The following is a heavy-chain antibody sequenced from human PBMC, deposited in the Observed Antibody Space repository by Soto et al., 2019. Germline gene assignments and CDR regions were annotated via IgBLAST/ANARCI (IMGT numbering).Heavy chain of an antibody. D-gene: IGHD2-2*01. Sequence: EVQLLESGGGLVQPGGSLRLSCVGSGFTFINYAMNWVRQTPGKGREWVSTISGGGDRAFDADTVKGRFTISRDNSKNTVNLQMNSLRADDTAVYYCARKALGSTSRPDWWYFDLWGRGTLVTVSS. CDR1: GFTFINYA. CDR3: ARKALGSTSRPDWWYFDL. J-gene: IGHJ2*01. CDR2: ISGGGDRA. V-gene: IGHV3-23*01.